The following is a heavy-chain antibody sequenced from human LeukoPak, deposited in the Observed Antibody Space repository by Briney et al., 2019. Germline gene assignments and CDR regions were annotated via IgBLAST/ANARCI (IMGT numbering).Heavy chain of an antibody. CDR3: AKHMREPGCYYGMDV. CDR1: GFTFSSYG. Sequence: GGSLRLSCAASGFTFSSYGMHWVRQAPGKGLEWVAVISYDGSNKYYADSVKGRFTISRDNSKNTLYLQMNSLRAEDTAVYYCAKHMREPGCYYGMDVWGKGTTVTVSS. V-gene: IGHV3-30*18. D-gene: IGHD2-2*01. CDR2: ISYDGSNK. J-gene: IGHJ6*04.